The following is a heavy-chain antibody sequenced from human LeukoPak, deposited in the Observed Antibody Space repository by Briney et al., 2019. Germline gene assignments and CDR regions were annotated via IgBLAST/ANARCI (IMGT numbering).Heavy chain of an antibody. Sequence: GGSLRLSCAASGFTFSSYWMSWVRQAPGKGLEWVANIKQDGSEKYYVDSVKGRFTISRDNAKNSLYLQMNSLRAEDTALYYCARDLWAVAGVFDYWGQGTLVTVSP. V-gene: IGHV3-7*03. CDR1: GFTFSSYW. J-gene: IGHJ4*02. CDR2: IKQDGSEK. D-gene: IGHD6-19*01. CDR3: ARDLWAVAGVFDY.